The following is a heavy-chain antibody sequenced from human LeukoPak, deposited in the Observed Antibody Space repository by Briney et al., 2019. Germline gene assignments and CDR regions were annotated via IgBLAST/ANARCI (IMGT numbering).Heavy chain of an antibody. CDR3: ARSYFYGSGSPGPYFDF. Sequence: SETLSLTCTVSGDSMRRSSFYWGWIRQPPGKGLEWIATVYWSGTTYYNPSLESRLTIYEDTPRNKFSLKLRSVTAADTALYYCARSYFYGSGSPGPYFDFWGQGVPVTVSS. J-gene: IGHJ4*02. CDR1: GDSMRRSSFY. CDR2: VYWSGTT. V-gene: IGHV4-39*01. D-gene: IGHD3-10*01.